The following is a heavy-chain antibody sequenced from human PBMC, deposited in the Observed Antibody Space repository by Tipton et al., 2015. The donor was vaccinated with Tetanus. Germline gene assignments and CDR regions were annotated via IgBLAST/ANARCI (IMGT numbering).Heavy chain of an antibody. CDR3: ARESAAVAGIQTEEFDY. D-gene: IGHD6-19*01. Sequence: QLVQSGAEVKKPGASVKVSCKASGYTFTSYYMHWVRQAPGQGLEWMGIINPSGGSTSYAQKFQGRVTMTRDTSTSTVYMELSSLRSEDTAVYYCARESAAVAGIQTEEFDYWGQGTLVTVSS. V-gene: IGHV1-46*01. CDR2: INPSGGST. CDR1: GYTFTSYY. J-gene: IGHJ4*02.